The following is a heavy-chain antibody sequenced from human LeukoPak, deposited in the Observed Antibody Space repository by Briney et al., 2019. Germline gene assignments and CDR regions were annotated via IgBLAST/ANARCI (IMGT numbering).Heavy chain of an antibody. CDR2: INSDGSST. Sequence: VQPGRSLRLSCAASGFTFSSYGMHWVRQAPGKGLVWVSRINSDGSSTSYADSVKGRFTISRDNAKNTLYLQMNSLRAEDTAVYYCARPVLRGRHDAFDIWGQGTMVTVSS. J-gene: IGHJ3*02. V-gene: IGHV3-74*01. CDR1: GFTFSSYG. D-gene: IGHD3-3*01. CDR3: ARPVLRGRHDAFDI.